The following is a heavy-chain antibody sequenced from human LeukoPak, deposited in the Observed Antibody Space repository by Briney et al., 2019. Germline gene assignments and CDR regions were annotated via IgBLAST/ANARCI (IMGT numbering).Heavy chain of an antibody. V-gene: IGHV3-30*18. Sequence: PGRSLRLSCAASGFTFSSYGMHWVRQAPGKGLEWVAVISYDGSNKYYADSVKGRFTISRDNSKNTLYLQMNSLRAEDTAVYYCAKEIHDSSGMPTEDYYYGMDVWGQGTTVTVSS. D-gene: IGHD3-22*01. CDR1: GFTFSSYG. CDR3: AKEIHDSSGMPTEDYYYGMDV. J-gene: IGHJ6*02. CDR2: ISYDGSNK.